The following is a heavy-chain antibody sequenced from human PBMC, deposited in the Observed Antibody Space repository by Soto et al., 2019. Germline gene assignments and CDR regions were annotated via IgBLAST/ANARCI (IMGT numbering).Heavy chain of an antibody. J-gene: IGHJ6*02. V-gene: IGHV1-46*02. CDR3: ANWISSGMDV. D-gene: IGHD1-1*01. CDR1: GYTFNNHY. CDR2: IHPSYGDT. Sequence: QVQLVQSGAEVKEPGASVKVSCKASGYTFNNHYIHWVRQAPGQGLEWMGRIHPSYGDTTFAQRFRGRVTFTRDTSSTTLSMELTSLTSADTAVYYCANWISSGMDVRGQGTRVIVSS.